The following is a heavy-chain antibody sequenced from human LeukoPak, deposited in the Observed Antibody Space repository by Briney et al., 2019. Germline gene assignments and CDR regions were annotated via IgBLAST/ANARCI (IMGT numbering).Heavy chain of an antibody. CDR2: IYHSGST. V-gene: IGHV4-38-2*02. CDR1: GYSISSGHY. J-gene: IGHJ5*02. Sequence: PSETLSLTCTVSGYSISSGHYWGWIRQPPGKGLEWIGSIYHSGSTYYNPSLKSRVTISVDTSKNQFSLKLSSVTAADTAVYYCARTVRNLGYSFHWFDPWGQGTLVTVSS. D-gene: IGHD5-18*01. CDR3: ARTVRNLGYSFHWFDP.